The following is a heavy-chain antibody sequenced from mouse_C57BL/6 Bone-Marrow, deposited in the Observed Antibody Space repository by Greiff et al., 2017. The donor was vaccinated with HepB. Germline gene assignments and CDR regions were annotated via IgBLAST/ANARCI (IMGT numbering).Heavy chain of an antibody. V-gene: IGHV3-1*01. Sequence: EVQLQESGPGMVKPSQSLSLTCTVTGYSITSGYDWHWIRHFPGNKLEWMGYISYSGSTNYNPSLKNRISITHDTSKNHFFLKCNSLTTEDTATYYCARIGYSNNDFDYWGQGTTLTVSS. CDR2: ISYSGST. D-gene: IGHD2-5*01. CDR3: ARIGYSNNDFDY. J-gene: IGHJ2*01. CDR1: GYSITSGYD.